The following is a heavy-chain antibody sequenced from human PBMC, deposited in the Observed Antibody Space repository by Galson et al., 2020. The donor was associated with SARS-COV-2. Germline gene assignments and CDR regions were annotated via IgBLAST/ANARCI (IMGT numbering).Heavy chain of an antibody. CDR3: ARDGHRGGTITELDY. D-gene: IGHD1-26*01. CDR1: GFTFSTYW. J-gene: IGHJ4*02. Sequence: LSLTCAASGFTFSTYWIHWVRQDPGKGLVWVSCISSDGSRTYYADSVKGRFTISRDNAKNTLYLQMNSLRAEDTAVFYCARDGHRGGTITELDYLGQVTLVTVSS. CDR2: ISSDGSRT. V-gene: IGHV3-74*01.